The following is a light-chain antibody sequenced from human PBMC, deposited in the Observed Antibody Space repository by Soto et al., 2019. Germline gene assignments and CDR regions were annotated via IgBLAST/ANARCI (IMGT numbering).Light chain of an antibody. CDR1: QGISSF. J-gene: IGKJ4*01. Sequence: DVQLTEVPGSLVAFVGRRVIITCRASQGISSFLAWYQQKPGKAPKLLIYAASSLQSGVPSRFSGSGFGTDFTLPLSRLHPEDFAPYYGPQVEGYPSTFGGGTKVDIK. V-gene: IGKV1-9*01. CDR2: AAS. CDR3: PQVEGYPST.